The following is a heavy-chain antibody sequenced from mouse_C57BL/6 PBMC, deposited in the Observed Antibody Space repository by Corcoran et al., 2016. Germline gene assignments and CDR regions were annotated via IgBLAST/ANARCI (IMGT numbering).Heavy chain of an antibody. V-gene: IGHV8-12*01. D-gene: IGHD1-1*01. J-gene: IGHJ2*01. CDR3: ARRPYYYGSSEYYFDY. CDR1: GFSLSTSGRG. CDR2: IYWDDDK. Sequence: QVTLKESGPGILQSSQTLSLTCSFSGFSLSTSGRGVSWIRQPSGKGLEWLAHIYWDDDKRYNPSLKSRLTISKDTSRNQVFLKITSVDTADTATYYCARRPYYYGSSEYYFDYWGQGTTLTVSA.